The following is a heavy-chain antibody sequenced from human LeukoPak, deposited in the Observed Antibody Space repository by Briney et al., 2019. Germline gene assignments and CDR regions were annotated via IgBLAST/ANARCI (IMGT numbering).Heavy chain of an antibody. CDR2: ITGSGGNT. J-gene: IGHJ4*02. D-gene: IGHD5-12*01. CDR3: AKDGATMGYYFDY. Sequence: GGSLRLSCEASGLTFGSYAMSWVRQAPGKGLVWVSLITGSGGNTYYISSVKGRFTISRDNSKNTLYLQMNSLRTEDTAVYYCAKDGATMGYYFDYWGQGTLVTVSS. V-gene: IGHV3-23*01. CDR1: GLTFGSYA.